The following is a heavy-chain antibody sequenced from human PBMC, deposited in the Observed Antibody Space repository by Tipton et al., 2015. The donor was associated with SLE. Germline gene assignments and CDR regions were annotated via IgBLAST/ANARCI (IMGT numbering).Heavy chain of an antibody. J-gene: IGHJ3*02. CDR2: IGIGSHTI. CDR3: ARLGDIVVVREAFDM. V-gene: IGHV3-11*04. D-gene: IGHD2-2*01. Sequence: SLRLSCAASGFTFSDYYMNWIRQAPGKGLEWIAYIGIGSHTIYYADSVKGRFTISRDSSKNTLYLHMNSLRPEDTAVYYCARLGDIVVVREAFDMWGQGTMVTVSS. CDR1: GFTFSDYY.